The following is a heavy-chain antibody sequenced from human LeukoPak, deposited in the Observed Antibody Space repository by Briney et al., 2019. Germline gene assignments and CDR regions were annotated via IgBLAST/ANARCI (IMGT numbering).Heavy chain of an antibody. D-gene: IGHD5-18*01. J-gene: IGHJ4*02. Sequence: SETLSLTCTVSGGSISSYYWSWIRQPPGKGLEWIGSIYYSGSTYYNPSLKSRVTISVDTSKNQFSLKLSSVTAADTAVYYCARQANSAVLDYWGQGTLVTVSS. CDR3: ARQANSAVLDY. CDR2: IYYSGST. CDR1: GGSISSYY. V-gene: IGHV4-59*05.